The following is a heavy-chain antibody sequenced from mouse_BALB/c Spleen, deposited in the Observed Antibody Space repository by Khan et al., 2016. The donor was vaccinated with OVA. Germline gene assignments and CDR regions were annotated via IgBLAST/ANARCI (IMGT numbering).Heavy chain of an antibody. CDR1: GFTFSTYG. CDR2: VSTGGHYT. D-gene: IGHD1-1*01. V-gene: IGHV5-6*02. J-gene: IGHJ3*01. CDR3: ARLAYYYDSGGFAY. Sequence: EVMLVESGGDVVKPGGSLKLSCAASGFTFSTYGMSWVRQTPDKRLEWVATVSTGGHYTYYPDTVKGRFTISRDNAKNTLYLQMSSLKSEDTAIFYCARLAYYYDSGGFAYWGQGTLVTVSA.